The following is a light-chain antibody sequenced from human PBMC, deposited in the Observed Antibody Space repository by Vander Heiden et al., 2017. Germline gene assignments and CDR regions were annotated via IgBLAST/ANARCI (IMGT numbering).Light chain of an antibody. V-gene: IGLV3-21*02. CDR2: DDN. J-gene: IGLJ2*01. Sequence: SYVLTQPPSGSEAQGQTARLTSGGDKIGNKRVHWYQRKPGQAPVLVVYDDNDRPSGISERFSGSNSGNTDTLTITRVEAGDEADYYCQVWDTSADHPVFGGGTKLSVL. CDR3: QVWDTSADHPV. CDR1: KIGNKR.